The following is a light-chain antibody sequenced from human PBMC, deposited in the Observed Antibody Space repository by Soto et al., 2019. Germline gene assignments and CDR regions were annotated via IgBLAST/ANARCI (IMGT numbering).Light chain of an antibody. CDR3: QQHGQWPIT. Sequence: EIVLTQSRDTLSLSPGERATLSCLASQSVSSYLAWYQQKPGQAPRLLIYGISKRATDIPDRFSGSGSGTEFTLTISSLQPEDFATYYCQQHGQWPITFGQGTRLEI. CDR1: QSVSSY. CDR2: GIS. V-gene: IGKV3-11*01. J-gene: IGKJ5*01.